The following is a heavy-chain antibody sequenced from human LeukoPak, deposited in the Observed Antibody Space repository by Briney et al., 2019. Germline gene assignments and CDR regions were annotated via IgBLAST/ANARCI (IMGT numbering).Heavy chain of an antibody. CDR3: AKDGQWFGEYYFDY. Sequence: GGSLRLSCAASGFTFDDYAMHWVRQAPGKGLEWVSLISWCGGSTYYADSVKGRFTIYRDNSKNPLYLQMNSLRAEDTALYYCAKDGQWFGEYYFDYWGQGTLVTVSS. J-gene: IGHJ4*02. CDR1: GFTFDDYA. V-gene: IGHV3-43D*03. D-gene: IGHD3-10*01. CDR2: ISWCGGST.